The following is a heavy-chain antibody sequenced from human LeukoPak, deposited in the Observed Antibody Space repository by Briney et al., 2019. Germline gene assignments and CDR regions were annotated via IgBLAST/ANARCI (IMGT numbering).Heavy chain of an antibody. D-gene: IGHD3-22*01. V-gene: IGHV4-59*08. CDR3: ARHRRDYYDTRGYVDI. CDR2: IYYNGNT. J-gene: IGHJ3*02. CDR1: RGSLSLYY. Sequence: SETLSLTCSVSRGSLSLYYWSWVRQPPGKGLEWIGYIYYNGNTNYNPSLTSRATISVDTSKNQFSLKISSVTAADTALYYCARHRRDYYDTRGYVDIWGQGTMVTVSS.